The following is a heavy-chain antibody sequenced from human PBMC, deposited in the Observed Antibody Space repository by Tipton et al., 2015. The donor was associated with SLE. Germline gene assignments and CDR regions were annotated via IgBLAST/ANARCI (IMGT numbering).Heavy chain of an antibody. CDR3: ARGNRAEEELDL. D-gene: IGHD1-1*01. Sequence: LRLSCAVYGGSFRDHYWSWIRQTPGKGLEWIGEINHSESTNDNPSLRSRVIMSVDTSKNQFSLNLRSVTAADTAVYFCARGNRAEEELDLWGQGTLVTVSS. CDR1: GGSFRDHY. CDR2: INHSEST. J-gene: IGHJ4*02. V-gene: IGHV4-34*01.